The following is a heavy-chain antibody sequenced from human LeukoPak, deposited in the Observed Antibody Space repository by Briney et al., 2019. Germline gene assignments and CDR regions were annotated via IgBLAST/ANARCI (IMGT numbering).Heavy chain of an antibody. J-gene: IGHJ6*03. V-gene: IGHV4-59*12. CDR3: GGLELRGNYYYYYMDV. Sequence: SETLSLTCSVSGGSIRDYYWSWIRQPPGKRLEWIGNIYYSGTTNYNPSLKSRVTISVDTSKNQFSLKLSSVTAADTAVYYCGGLELRGNYYYYYMDVWGKGTTVTVSS. CDR1: GGSIRDYY. CDR2: IYYSGTT. D-gene: IGHD1-7*01.